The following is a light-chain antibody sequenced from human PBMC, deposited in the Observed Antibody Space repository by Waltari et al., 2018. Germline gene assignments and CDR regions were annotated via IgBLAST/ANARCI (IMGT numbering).Light chain of an antibody. CDR1: QSISRN. J-gene: IGKJ2*01. CDR2: GAS. Sequence: EVLMTQSPPTLSVSPGEGATLSCRASQSISRNLACYQQKPGQAPRPLIFGASTRAPGIPARFSGSGSGTAFTLTISSLQSEDFAVYYCKQYNNWRTFGQGTKLEI. CDR3: KQYNNWRT. V-gene: IGKV3-15*01.